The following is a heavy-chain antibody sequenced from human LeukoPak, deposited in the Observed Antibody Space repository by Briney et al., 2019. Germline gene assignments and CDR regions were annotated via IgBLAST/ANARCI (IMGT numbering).Heavy chain of an antibody. CDR3: SRENGAFSPFGY. D-gene: IGHD2-8*01. CDR2: VYYSGST. CDR1: GGSISRAGYY. V-gene: IGHV4-31*03. Sequence: SQTLSLTCTVSGGSISRAGYYWSWIRQHPGRGLEWIGYVYYSGSTYYNPSLESRVTVSLDKSKNQLSLNLTSVTAADTAVYYCSRENGAFSPFGYWGQGTLVTVLS. J-gene: IGHJ4*02.